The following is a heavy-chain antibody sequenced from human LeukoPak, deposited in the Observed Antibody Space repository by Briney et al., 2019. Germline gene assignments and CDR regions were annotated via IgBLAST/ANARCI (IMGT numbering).Heavy chain of an antibody. CDR1: RVYFSTYD. CDR3: ARPYSDWFDP. V-gene: IGHV3-48*03. D-gene: IGHD2-15*01. Sequence: PGGSLRVSCTAPRVYFSTYDMNWGRQVPGEGLGWVSYIDSSGSTTYYAGSVQGRFTISRDNAKNSLYLQMNSLRAEDTAVYYCARPYSDWFDPWGQGTLVTVSS. J-gene: IGHJ5*02. CDR2: IDSSGSTT.